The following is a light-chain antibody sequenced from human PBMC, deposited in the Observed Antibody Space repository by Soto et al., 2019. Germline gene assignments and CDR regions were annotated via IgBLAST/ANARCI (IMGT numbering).Light chain of an antibody. CDR3: QQYGSSLWP. V-gene: IGKV3-20*01. CDR1: QSVSSSY. Sequence: EIVLTQSPGTLSLSPGGRATLSCRASQSVSSSYLAWYQHKPGQAPRLLIYGASSRATGIPDRFSGRGSGTDCTLTISRLEPEYCAVYYCQQYGSSLWPFGQGTKVEIK. J-gene: IGKJ1*01. CDR2: GAS.